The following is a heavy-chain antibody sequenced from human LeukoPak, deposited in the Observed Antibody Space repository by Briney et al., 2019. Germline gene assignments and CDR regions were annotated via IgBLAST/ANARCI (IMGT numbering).Heavy chain of an antibody. CDR1: GGTFSSYA. V-gene: IGHV1-46*01. CDR2: INPGGGNT. J-gene: IGHJ3*02. CDR3: ARIRDGYNDAYDI. D-gene: IGHD5-24*01. Sequence: ASVKVSCKASGGTFSSYAISWVRQAPGQGLEWMGLINPGGGNTNYAQNFQGRVTMTRDTSASTVYMQLSSLRSEDTAMYYCARIRDGYNDAYDIWGQGTVVTVPS.